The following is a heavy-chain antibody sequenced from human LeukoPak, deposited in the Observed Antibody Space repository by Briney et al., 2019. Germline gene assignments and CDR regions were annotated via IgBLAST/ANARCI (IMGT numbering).Heavy chain of an antibody. V-gene: IGHV1-69*05. J-gene: IGHJ4*02. D-gene: IGHD4-17*01. CDR2: IIPIFGTA. CDR1: GGTFSSYA. Sequence: SVKVSCKGSGGTFSSYAISWVRQAPGQGLEWMGGIIPIFGTADYAQKFQGRVTITTDESTSTAYMELSSLRSEDTAVYYCARSYGDYVLTLDYWGQGTLVTVSS. CDR3: ARSYGDYVLTLDY.